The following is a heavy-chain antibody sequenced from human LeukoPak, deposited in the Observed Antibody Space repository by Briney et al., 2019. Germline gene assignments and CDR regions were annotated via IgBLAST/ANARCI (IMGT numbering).Heavy chain of an antibody. D-gene: IGHD1-26*01. Sequence: GASVKVSCKASGGTFSRYAISWVRQAPGQGLEWMGGISPIFGTVNYAQKFQGRVTITADESTSTAYMEVNSLRAEDTAVYYCARVMRVGQWWELLEQGYYYGMDVWGQGTTVTVSS. CDR3: ARVMRVGQWWELLEQGYYYGMDV. V-gene: IGHV1-69*01. CDR1: GGTFSRYA. CDR2: ISPIFGTV. J-gene: IGHJ6*02.